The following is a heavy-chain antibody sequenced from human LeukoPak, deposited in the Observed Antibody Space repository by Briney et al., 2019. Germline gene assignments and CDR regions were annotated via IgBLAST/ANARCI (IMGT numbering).Heavy chain of an antibody. Sequence: ASVKVSCKTSGYTFTRYGISWVRQAPGQGLEWMGWISAYEGNTKYAQKVQGRVSMTTATSKSTAYMELRSLRSDDTAVYYCARDNAIIPAEIADYWGQGTQVTVSS. CDR3: ARDNAIIPAEIADY. CDR1: GYTFTRYG. D-gene: IGHD2-2*01. CDR2: ISAYEGNT. V-gene: IGHV1-18*01. J-gene: IGHJ4*02.